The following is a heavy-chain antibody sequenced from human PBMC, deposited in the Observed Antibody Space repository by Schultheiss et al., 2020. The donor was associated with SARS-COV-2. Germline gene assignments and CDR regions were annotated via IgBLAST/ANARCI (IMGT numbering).Heavy chain of an antibody. CDR2: IYYSGST. J-gene: IGHJ4*02. CDR3: ARAPHYYDSSGYELALFDY. D-gene: IGHD3-22*01. CDR1: GGSISSYY. V-gene: IGHV4-59*01. Sequence: GSLRLSCTVSGGSISSYYWSWIRQPPGKGLEWIGYIYYSGSTNYNPSLKSRVTISVDTSKNQFSLKLSSVTAADTAVYYCARAPHYYDSSGYELALFDYWGQGTLVTVSS.